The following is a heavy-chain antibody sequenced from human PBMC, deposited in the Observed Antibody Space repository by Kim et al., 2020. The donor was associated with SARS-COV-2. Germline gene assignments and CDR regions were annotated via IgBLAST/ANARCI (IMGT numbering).Heavy chain of an antibody. CDR1: GFTFSSYW. CDR2: IDSDGSST. CDR3: ARVSGYGHQDFGY. D-gene: IGHD5-18*01. V-gene: IGHV3-74*01. J-gene: IGHJ4*02. Sequence: GGSLRLSCAASGFTFSSYWMHWVRQAPGKGLVWVSRIDSDGSSTRYADSVKGRFTISRDNAKNTVYLQMNSLRAEDTAVYYCARVSGYGHQDFGYWGQGTLVTVSS.